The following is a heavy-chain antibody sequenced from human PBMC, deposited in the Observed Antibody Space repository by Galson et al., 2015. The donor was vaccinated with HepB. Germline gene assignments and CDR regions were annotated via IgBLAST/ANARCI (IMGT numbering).Heavy chain of an antibody. CDR1: GFTFSSYW. J-gene: IGHJ3*02. Sequence: SLRLSCAASGFTFSSYWMHWVRQAPGKGLVWVSRIKSDGSSTSYADSVKGRFTISRDNAKNTLYLQVNSLRPEDTAVYYCSKVTAGEAAFDIWGQGTMVTVSS. D-gene: IGHD3-10*01. CDR3: SKVTAGEAAFDI. V-gene: IGHV3-74*01. CDR2: IKSDGSST.